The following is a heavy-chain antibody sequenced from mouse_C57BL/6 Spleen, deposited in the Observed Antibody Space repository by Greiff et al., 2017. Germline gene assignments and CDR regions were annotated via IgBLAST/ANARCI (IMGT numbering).Heavy chain of an antibody. CDR3: ARRDRYFDV. CDR1: GYAFTNSL. V-gene: IGHV1-54*01. CDR2: INPGSGGT. J-gene: IGHJ1*03. Sequence: VQLQQSGAELVRPGTSVKVSCKASGYAFTNSLIEWVKQRPGQGLEWIGVINPGSGGTNYNEKFKGKATLTADKSSSTAYMQLSSLTSEDSAVYFCARRDRYFDVWGTGTTVTVSS. D-gene: IGHD3-3*01.